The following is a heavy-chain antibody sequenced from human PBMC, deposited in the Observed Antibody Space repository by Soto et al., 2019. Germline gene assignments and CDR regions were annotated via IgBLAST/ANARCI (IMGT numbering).Heavy chain of an antibody. CDR3: VKARYGGYALPSPYF. CDR2: ISSNGGST. Sequence: GKRLEYVSAISSNGGSTYYADSVKGRFTISRDNSKNTLYLQMSSLRAEDTAVYYCVKARYGGYALPSPYF. J-gene: IGHJ2*01. V-gene: IGHV3-64D*08. D-gene: IGHD5-12*01.